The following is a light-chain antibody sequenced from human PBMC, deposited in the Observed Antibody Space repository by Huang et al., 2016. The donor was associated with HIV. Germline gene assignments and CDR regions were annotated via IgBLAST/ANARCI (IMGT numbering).Light chain of an antibody. CDR1: QSVRDK. J-gene: IGKJ4*01. CDR2: ATS. Sequence: EIVMTPSPDTLSVSPGERATLSCRASQSVRDKLAWYQQKPGQAPRLLLHATSTRAAGFPARFSGSGSGTEFTLTISSLQSEDCGVYYCQQYESWPPFTFGGGTKVEIK. CDR3: QQYESWPPFT. V-gene: IGKV3-15*01.